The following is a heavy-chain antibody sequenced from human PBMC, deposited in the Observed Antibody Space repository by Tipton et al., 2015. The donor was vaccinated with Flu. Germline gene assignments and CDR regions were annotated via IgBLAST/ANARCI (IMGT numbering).Heavy chain of an antibody. D-gene: IGHD3-10*02. Sequence: TLSLTCTVSGGSISSSSYYWDWIRQPPGKGLEWIGSIFYSGITYYNPSLKSRLTISVDTSKSQFSLMLRSVTAADTAVYYCARLSYYDVDLKNFYFDYWGQGALVTVSS. J-gene: IGHJ4*02. CDR2: IFYSGIT. CDR1: GGSISSSSYY. V-gene: IGHV4-39*01. CDR3: ARLSYYDVDLKNFYFDY.